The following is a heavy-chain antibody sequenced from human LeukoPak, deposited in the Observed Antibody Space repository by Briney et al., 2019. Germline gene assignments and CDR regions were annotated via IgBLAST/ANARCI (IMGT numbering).Heavy chain of an antibody. Sequence: SETPSLTCSVSGGSINSHYWSWIRQPPGKRLEWIGYIFNTGNTNYNPSLASRVTMSVDTSRAQFFLRLSPVTAADTAIYYCASRPADTTWYGVFDYWSQGTLVTVS. CDR2: IFNTGNT. J-gene: IGHJ4*02. CDR3: ASRPADTTWYGVFDY. CDR1: GGSINSHY. D-gene: IGHD3-10*01. V-gene: IGHV4-59*11.